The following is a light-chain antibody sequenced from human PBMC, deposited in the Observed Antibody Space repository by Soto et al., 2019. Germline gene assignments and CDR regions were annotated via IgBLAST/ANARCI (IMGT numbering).Light chain of an antibody. Sequence: QSVLTQPPSVSGAPGQRVTISCTGSSSNIGAGYDVQWYQQVPGTAPKLLISNTFNRPSGVPDRFSGSRSDTSASLAITGIQADDEADYYCQSYDRSLSGWVFGGGTKVTVL. V-gene: IGLV1-40*01. CDR1: SSNIGAGYD. CDR2: NTF. CDR3: QSYDRSLSGWV. J-gene: IGLJ3*02.